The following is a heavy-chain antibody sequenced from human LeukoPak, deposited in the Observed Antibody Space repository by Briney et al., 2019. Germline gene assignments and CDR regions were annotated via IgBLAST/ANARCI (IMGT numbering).Heavy chain of an antibody. CDR2: INPNSGGT. CDR1: GYTFTGYY. Sequence: GASVKVSCKASGYTFTGYYMHWVRQAPGQGLEWMGWINPNSGGTNYAQKFQGRVTMTRDTSISTAYMELSRLRSDDTAVYYCARAPSRIAAAGTFGYWGQGTLVNVSS. V-gene: IGHV1-2*02. J-gene: IGHJ4*02. CDR3: ARAPSRIAAAGTFGY. D-gene: IGHD6-13*01.